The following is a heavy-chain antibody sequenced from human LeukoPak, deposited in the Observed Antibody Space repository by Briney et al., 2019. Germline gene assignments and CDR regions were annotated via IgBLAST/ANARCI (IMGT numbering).Heavy chain of an antibody. CDR3: ARGLAYDYVWGSYRGQSYYFDY. CDR1: GYTFTSYD. J-gene: IGHJ4*02. V-gene: IGHV1-8*01. Sequence: ASVKVSCKASGYTFTSYDINWVRQATGQGLEWMGWMNPNSGNTGYAQKFQGRVTMTRNTSISTAYMELSSLRSEDTAVYYCARGLAYDYVWGSYRGQSYYFDYWGQGTLVTVSS. D-gene: IGHD3-16*02. CDR2: MNPNSGNT.